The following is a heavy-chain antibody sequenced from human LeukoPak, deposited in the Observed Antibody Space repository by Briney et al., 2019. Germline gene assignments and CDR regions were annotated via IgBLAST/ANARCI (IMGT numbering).Heavy chain of an antibody. D-gene: IGHD6-13*01. CDR2: IYYSGST. V-gene: IGHV4-31*03. CDR3: ARVAANWFDP. CDR1: GGSISSGGYY. J-gene: IGHJ5*02. Sequence: PSETLSLTCTVSGGSISSGGYYWSWIRQHPGKGLEWIGYIYYSGSTYYNPSLRSRVTISVDTSKNQFSLKLSSVTAADTAVYYCARVAANWFDPWGQGTLVTVSS.